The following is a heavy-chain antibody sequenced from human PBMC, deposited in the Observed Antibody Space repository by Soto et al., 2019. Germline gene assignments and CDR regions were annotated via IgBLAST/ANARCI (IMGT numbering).Heavy chain of an antibody. CDR2: TSDSGGRT. Sequence: PGGSLRLSCAASGFTFSRYVMSWVLQAPGKGLKWVSSTSDSGGRTDYADSVKGRFTVSRDNSENTLYLQMNSLRADDTVVYYCENALLSTTGGTNFDSCGQEALVTTSS. CDR3: ENALLSTTGGTNFDS. CDR1: GFTFSRYV. J-gene: IGHJ4*02. D-gene: IGHD2-8*02. V-gene: IGHV3-23*01.